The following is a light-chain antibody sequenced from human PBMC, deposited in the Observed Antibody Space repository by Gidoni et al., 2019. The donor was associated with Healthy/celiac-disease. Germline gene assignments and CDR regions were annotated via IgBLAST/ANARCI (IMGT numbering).Light chain of an antibody. CDR3: QQSNSTPPLT. Sequence: DILLTQPPSSLSASVGDRVTITCRASQSISSYLNWYQQKPGKAPRLLIYAASSMQSGVPSRFSGSGSGTDFTLTISSLQPEDFATYYCQQSNSTPPLTFGQGTKVEIK. J-gene: IGKJ1*01. CDR2: AAS. V-gene: IGKV1-39*01. CDR1: QSISSY.